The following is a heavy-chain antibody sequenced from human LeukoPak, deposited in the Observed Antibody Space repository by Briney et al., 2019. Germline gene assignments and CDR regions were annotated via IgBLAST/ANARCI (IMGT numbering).Heavy chain of an antibody. CDR1: GFSISSNPYY. V-gene: IGHV4-39*02. CDR2: NSNTGVT. J-gene: IGHJ4*02. CDR3: ASAPRQASIGGLDY. Sequence: AETLSLTCTASGFSISSNPYYWGWLRQPPGKGLEWIGPNSNTGVTYYNPSLRSRVTIIADTSKNHFSLNLRSVTAADTALYYCASAPRQASIGGLDYWGQGTLVTVSS. D-gene: IGHD3-16*01.